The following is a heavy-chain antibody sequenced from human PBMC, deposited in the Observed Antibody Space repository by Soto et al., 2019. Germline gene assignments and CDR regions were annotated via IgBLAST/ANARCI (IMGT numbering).Heavy chain of an antibody. V-gene: IGHV3-21*01. Sequence: PGGSLRLSCAASGFTFSSYSMNWVRQAPGKGLEWVSSISSSSSYIYYADSVKGRFTISRDNAKNSLYLQMNSLRAEDTAVYYCARDPGYCSSTSCHGNDYWGQGTLVTVSS. CDR1: GFTFSSYS. CDR3: ARDPGYCSSTSCHGNDY. CDR2: ISSSSSYI. J-gene: IGHJ4*02. D-gene: IGHD2-2*01.